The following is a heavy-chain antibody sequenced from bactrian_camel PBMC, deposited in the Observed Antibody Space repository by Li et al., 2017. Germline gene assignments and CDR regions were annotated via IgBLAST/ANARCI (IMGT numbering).Heavy chain of an antibody. V-gene: IGHV3S53*01. J-gene: IGHJ6*01. CDR1: GDRGCKYD. CDR2: IENSGTT. D-gene: IGHD4*01. CDR3: AASGSDYDPEDPEADFGY. Sequence: HVQLVESGGGSVQAGGSLRLSCTRSGDRGCKYDMSWYRRPAPGEELKFVSGIENSGTTAYADSVKGRFTISRDDAKNTVYLRMNSLKPEDTAMYYCAASGSDYDPEDPEADFGYWGQGTQVTVS.